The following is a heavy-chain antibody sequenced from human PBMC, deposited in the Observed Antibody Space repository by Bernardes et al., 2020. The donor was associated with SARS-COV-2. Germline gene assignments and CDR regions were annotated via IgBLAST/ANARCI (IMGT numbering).Heavy chain of an antibody. CDR3: ASPGLGAFDI. Sequence: SETLSLTCTVSGGSISSTNYYWGWIRQPPGKGLEWIGSIYYSGSTSYNVSLKSRVTVSVDTSKNQFSLELTSVTATDTAVYYCASPGLGAFDIWGQGTMVTVSS. V-gene: IGHV4-39*01. CDR1: GGSISSTNYY. J-gene: IGHJ3*02. CDR2: IYYSGST.